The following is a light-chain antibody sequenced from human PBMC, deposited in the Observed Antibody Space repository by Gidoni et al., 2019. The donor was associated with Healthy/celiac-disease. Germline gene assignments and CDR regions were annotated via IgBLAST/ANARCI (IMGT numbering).Light chain of an antibody. J-gene: IGLJ2*01. CDR1: SSNIGSNT. CDR3: AAWDDSLNAVV. CDR2: SNK. V-gene: IGLV1-44*01. Sequence: QSVLTQPPSASGTPGQRVTISCCGSSSNIGSNTVNWYQQLPGTAPKLLIDSNKQRPSGVPDRFSGSKSGTSASLAISGLQSEDEADYYCAAWDDSLNAVVFGGGTKLTVL.